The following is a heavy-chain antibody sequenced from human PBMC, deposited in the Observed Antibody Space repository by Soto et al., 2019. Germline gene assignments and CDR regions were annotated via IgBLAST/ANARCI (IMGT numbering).Heavy chain of an antibody. CDR1: GFTFSSYD. CDR2: IGTAGDT. V-gene: IGHV3-13*01. J-gene: IGHJ3*02. Sequence: VQLVESGGGLVQPGRSLRLSCAASGFTFSSYDMHWVRQATGKGLEWVSAIGTAGDTYYPASVKGLFTISRENAKNSLYIQMNSLRAADTSVDYCARGWGGAFDIWGHGTMVTVSS. D-gene: IGHD3-16*01. CDR3: ARGWGGAFDI.